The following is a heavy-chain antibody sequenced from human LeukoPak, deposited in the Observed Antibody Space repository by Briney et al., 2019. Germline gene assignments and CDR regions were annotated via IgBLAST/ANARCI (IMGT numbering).Heavy chain of an antibody. J-gene: IGHJ5*02. CDR3: ARDSFSGYDSNDWFDP. Sequence: ASVKVSCKASGYTFTSYGISWVRQAPGQGLEWMGWIGAYNGNTNYAQKLQGRVTMTTDTSTSTAYMELRSLRSDDTAVYYCARDSFSGYDSNDWFDPWGQGTLVTVSS. D-gene: IGHD5-12*01. CDR2: IGAYNGNT. V-gene: IGHV1-18*01. CDR1: GYTFTSYG.